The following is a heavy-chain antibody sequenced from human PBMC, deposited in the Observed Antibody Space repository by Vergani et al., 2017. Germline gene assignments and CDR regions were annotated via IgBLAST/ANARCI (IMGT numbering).Heavy chain of an antibody. CDR2: MYHSGST. CDR1: GGSMSGYY. CDR3: GRVADFYGLGSRLLDL. V-gene: IGHV4-59*01. D-gene: IGHD3-10*01. Sequence: QVRLQESGPGLVKPSETLSLTCSVPGGSMSGYYWSWIRQPPGKELEWIGYMYHSGSTNHNPSLETRVTISGDTSKNQFSLKLNSVTAADTAVYYCGRVADFYGLGSRLLDLWGQGILVTVSS. J-gene: IGHJ5*02.